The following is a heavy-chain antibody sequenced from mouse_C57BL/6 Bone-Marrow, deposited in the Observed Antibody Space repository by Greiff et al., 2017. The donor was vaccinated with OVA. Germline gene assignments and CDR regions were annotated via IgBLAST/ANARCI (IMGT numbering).Heavy chain of an antibody. CDR1: GYSFTGYF. J-gene: IGHJ2*01. V-gene: IGHV1-37*01. D-gene: IGHD2-4*01. CDR3: ARGYDYYFDY. CDR2: INPYNGDT. Sequence: EVQLQQSGPELVQPGASVKISCKASGYSFTGYFMHWVKQSHGKSLEWIGRINPYNGDTFSNQKFKGKATLTVDKSSSTAHMELLSLTSEDVEVYYCARGYDYYFDYWGQGTTLTVSS.